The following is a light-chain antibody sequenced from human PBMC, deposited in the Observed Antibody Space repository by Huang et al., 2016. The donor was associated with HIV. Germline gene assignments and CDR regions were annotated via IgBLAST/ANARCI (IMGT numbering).Light chain of an antibody. CDR1: QGLLYREKIY. CDR3: MQGKQLPYT. CDR2: ELS. Sequence: DIVMTQTPLSLSVTPGQPASISCKSSQGLLYREKIYLYWYLQKPGQSPQLLIYELSKRFSGVPDRFSGSGSPTDFTLKISRVETEDVGVYYCMQGKQLPYTFGQGTRLEIK. J-gene: IGKJ2*01. V-gene: IGKV2-29*02.